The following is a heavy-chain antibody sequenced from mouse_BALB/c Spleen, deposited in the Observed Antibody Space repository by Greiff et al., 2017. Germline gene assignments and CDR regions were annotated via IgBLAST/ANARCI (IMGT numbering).Heavy chain of an antibody. J-gene: IGHJ2*01. CDR1: GFTFSSFG. Sequence: DVHLVESGGGLVQPGGSRKLSCAASGFTFSSFGMHWVRQAPEKGLEWVAYISSGSSTIYYADTVKGRFTISRDNPKNTLFLQMTSLRSEDTAMYYCASAGYYGSSYVDFDYWGQGTTLTVSS. D-gene: IGHD1-1*01. CDR3: ASAGYYGSSYVDFDY. V-gene: IGHV5-17*02. CDR2: ISSGSSTI.